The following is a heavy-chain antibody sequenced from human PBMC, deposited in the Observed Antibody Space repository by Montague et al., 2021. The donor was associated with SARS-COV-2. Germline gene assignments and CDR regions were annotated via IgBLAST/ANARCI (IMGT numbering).Heavy chain of an antibody. CDR2: INQDETAK. D-gene: IGHD3/OR15-3a*01. Sequence: SLSLSCAASGFTPGDYQMTWVRQAPGKGLQWVANINQDETAKTYVDSVKGRFTISRDNAKNSLILQMNSLKDEDTAVYYCARSPRGSGTGWLDYWGQGTLVTVSS. J-gene: IGHJ4*02. CDR1: GFTPGDYQ. V-gene: IGHV3-7*01. CDR3: ARSPRGSGTGWLDY.